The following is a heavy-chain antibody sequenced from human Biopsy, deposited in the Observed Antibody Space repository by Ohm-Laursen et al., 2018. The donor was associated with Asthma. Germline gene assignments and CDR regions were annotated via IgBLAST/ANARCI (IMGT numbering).Heavy chain of an antibody. V-gene: IGHV3-7*03. CDR1: GFTFGDYW. CDR3: AKATLGDIGKDY. J-gene: IGHJ4*02. CDR2: IKHDGSEN. D-gene: IGHD2-21*01. Sequence: GSLRLSCAASGFTFGDYWMSWVRQVPGRGLEWVANIKHDGSENNHVDSLKGRFTISRDNAKNSLYLQMNSLRVEDTALYYCAKATLGDIGKDYWGQGTLVTVSS.